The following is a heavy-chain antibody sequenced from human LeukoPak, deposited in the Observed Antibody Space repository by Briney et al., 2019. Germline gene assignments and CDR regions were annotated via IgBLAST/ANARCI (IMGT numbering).Heavy chain of an antibody. V-gene: IGHV3-9*01. CDR3: AKELITMVRGVIINFYGMDV. CDR2: ISWNSGSI. J-gene: IGHJ6*02. Sequence: GRSLRLSCAASGFTFDDYAMHWVRQAPGKGLEWVSGISWNSGSIGYADSVKGRFTISRDNAKNSLYLQMNSLRAEDTALYYCAKELITMVRGVIINFYGMDVWGQGTTVTVSS. CDR1: GFTFDDYA. D-gene: IGHD3-10*01.